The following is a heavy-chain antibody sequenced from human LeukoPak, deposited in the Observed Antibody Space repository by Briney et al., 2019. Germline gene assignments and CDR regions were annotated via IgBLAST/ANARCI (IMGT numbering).Heavy chain of an antibody. V-gene: IGHV3-23*01. D-gene: IGHD2-15*01. CDR1: GFTFSSYA. CDR2: ISGSGGST. Sequence: GGSLRLSCAASGFTFSSYAMSWVRQAPGKGLERVSAISGSGGSTYYADSVKGRFTISRDNSKNTLYLQMNSLRAEDTAVYYCARDNHCSGGSCYPSNWFDPWGQGTLVTVSS. J-gene: IGHJ5*02. CDR3: ARDNHCSGGSCYPSNWFDP.